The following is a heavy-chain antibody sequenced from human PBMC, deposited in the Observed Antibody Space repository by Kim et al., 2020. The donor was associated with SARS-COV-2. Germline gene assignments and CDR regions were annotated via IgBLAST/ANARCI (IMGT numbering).Heavy chain of an antibody. V-gene: IGHV3-30*01. J-gene: IGHJ4*02. Sequence: YYSGSVKGRLTISRDNAKNTLFLQMNRLRLEETAVYYCARDEGNGYNSIDFWGQGTLVTVSS. D-gene: IGHD5-12*01. CDR3: ARDEGNGYNSIDF.